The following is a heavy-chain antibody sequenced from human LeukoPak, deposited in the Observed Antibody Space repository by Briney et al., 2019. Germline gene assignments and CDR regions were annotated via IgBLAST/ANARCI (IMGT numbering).Heavy chain of an antibody. CDR3: AREGRVVVPAAIRDYYYGMDV. V-gene: IGHV3-23*01. Sequence: PGGSLRLSCAASGFTFSSYAMSWVRQAPGKGLEWVSAIGGSGSNTYYADSVKGRFTISRDNSKNALYLQMNSLRAEDTAVYYCAREGRVVVPAAIRDYYYGMDVWGQGTTVTVSS. J-gene: IGHJ6*02. CDR2: IGGSGSNT. CDR1: GFTFSSYA. D-gene: IGHD2-2*01.